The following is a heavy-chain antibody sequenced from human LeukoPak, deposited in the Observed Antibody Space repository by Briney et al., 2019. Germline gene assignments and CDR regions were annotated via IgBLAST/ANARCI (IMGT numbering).Heavy chain of an antibody. Sequence: PGGSLRLSCAASGFTFSSYAMSWVRQAPGKGLEWVSAISGSGGGTYYADSVKGRFTISRDNSKNTLYLQMNSLRAEDTAVYYCAKDRDVRLGELFLVGAFDIWGQGTMVTVSS. J-gene: IGHJ3*02. CDR3: AKDRDVRLGELFLVGAFDI. CDR1: GFTFSSYA. CDR2: ISGSGGGT. V-gene: IGHV3-23*01. D-gene: IGHD3-16*01.